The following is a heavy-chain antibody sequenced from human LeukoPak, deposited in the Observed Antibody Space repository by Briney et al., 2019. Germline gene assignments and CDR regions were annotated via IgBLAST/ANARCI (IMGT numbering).Heavy chain of an antibody. Sequence: ASVKVSCKASGYTFSSYYIHWVRQAPGQGLERMGIINPGGGSTNYAQKFQGRVTMTRDTSSSTVYMELSSLRSEDTAVYYCARWGASDYWGQGTLVTVSS. CDR1: GYTFSSYY. V-gene: IGHV1-46*01. J-gene: IGHJ4*02. D-gene: IGHD3-16*01. CDR2: INPGGGST. CDR3: ARWGASDY.